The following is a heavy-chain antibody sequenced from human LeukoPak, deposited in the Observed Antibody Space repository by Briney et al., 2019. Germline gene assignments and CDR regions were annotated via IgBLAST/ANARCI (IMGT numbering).Heavy chain of an antibody. D-gene: IGHD3-10*01. CDR2: ISAYNGNT. CDR1: GYTFTTYG. V-gene: IGHV1-18*01. J-gene: IGHJ1*01. CDR3: ASGSGSYFQY. Sequence: SVQVSCNASGYTFTTYGISWVGQAPGQGLEWMGWISAYNGNTNYTQKLQGRVTMTTDTSTSTAYMELRSLRSDDTAVYYCASGSGSYFQYWGQGTLVTVSS.